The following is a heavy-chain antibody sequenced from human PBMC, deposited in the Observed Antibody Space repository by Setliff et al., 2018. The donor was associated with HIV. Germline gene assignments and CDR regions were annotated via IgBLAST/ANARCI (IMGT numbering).Heavy chain of an antibody. CDR1: GYTFNNYY. CDR2: INPSDNRT. CDR3: ARAYYLWPFEF. V-gene: IGHV1-46*02. Sequence: ASVKVSCKASGYTFNNYYMHWVRQAPGQGLEWMGIINPSDNRTYYAQKFQGRVTMTRDTSTSSVYMELRSLRSEDTAVYYCARAYYLWPFEFWGQGTMVTVSS. J-gene: IGHJ3*01. D-gene: IGHD3-10*01.